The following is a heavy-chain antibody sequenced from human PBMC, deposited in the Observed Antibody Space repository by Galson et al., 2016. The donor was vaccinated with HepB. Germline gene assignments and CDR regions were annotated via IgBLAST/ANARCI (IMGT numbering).Heavy chain of an antibody. CDR3: ARDPAAYYYDNTGWYFDL. V-gene: IGHV3-30-3*01. CDR2: ITYDGGSL. J-gene: IGHJ2*01. CDR1: GFTFSTYA. D-gene: IGHD3-22*01. Sequence: SLRLSCAASGFTFSTYAMHWVRQAPGKGLEWVAFITYDGGSLYYTDSVKSRSTISRDNSRNMLYLQMNSLRAEDSAVYYCARDPAAYYYDNTGWYFDLWGRGTLVTVSS.